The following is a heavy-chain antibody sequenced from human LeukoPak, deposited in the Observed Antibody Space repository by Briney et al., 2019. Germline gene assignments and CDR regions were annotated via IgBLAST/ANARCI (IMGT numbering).Heavy chain of an antibody. CDR3: AKGGGPATVTPLDY. D-gene: IGHD3-16*01. J-gene: IGHJ4*02. V-gene: IGHV3-7*01. CDR2: IKQDGSEK. CDR1: GFTFSSYW. Sequence: GGSLRLSCAASGFTFSSYWMSWVRQAPGKGLEWVANIKQDGSEKYYVDSVKGRFTISRDNAKNSLYLQMNSLRGEDTAVYYCAKGGGPATVTPLDYWGQGTLVTVSS.